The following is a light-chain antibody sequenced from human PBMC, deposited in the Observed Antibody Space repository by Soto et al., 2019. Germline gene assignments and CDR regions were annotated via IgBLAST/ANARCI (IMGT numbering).Light chain of an antibody. CDR1: QSVSSY. Sequence: EIVLTQSPATLSLSPGARATLSCRASQSVSSYLAWYQQKPGQAPRLLIYDASNRATGIPARFSGSGSGTDFTLTISSLEPEDFAVYYCQQRSNWPQINFGQGTRLEIK. V-gene: IGKV3-11*01. J-gene: IGKJ5*01. CDR3: QQRSNWPQIN. CDR2: DAS.